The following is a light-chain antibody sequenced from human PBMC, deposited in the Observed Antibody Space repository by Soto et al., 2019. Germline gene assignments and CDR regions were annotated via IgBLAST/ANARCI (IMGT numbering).Light chain of an antibody. V-gene: IGKV3-20*01. CDR3: QQYNNSPEYT. J-gene: IGKJ2*01. Sequence: EIVLTQSPGPLSLSPGERATLSCKASQSVTSRYLAWYQQKPGQAPRLLIYGASSRATGIPDRFSGSGSGTDFTLTISRLEPEDFAVYFCQQYNNSPEYTFGQGTKLEIK. CDR1: QSVTSRY. CDR2: GAS.